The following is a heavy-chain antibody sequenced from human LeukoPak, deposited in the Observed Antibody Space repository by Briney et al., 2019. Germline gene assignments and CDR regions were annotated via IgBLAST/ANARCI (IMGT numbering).Heavy chain of an antibody. CDR2: ISYDGSNK. V-gene: IGHV3-30-3*02. CDR1: AFTFSSYT. D-gene: IGHD4-11*01. J-gene: IGHJ4*02. Sequence: GGSLRLSCAASAFTFSSYTMHWVRQAPGKGLEWVAVISYDGSNKYYADSVKGRFTISRDNSKNTLYLQMNSLRAEDTAVYYCANDAMTTVGNYWGQGTLVTVSS. CDR3: ANDAMTTVGNY.